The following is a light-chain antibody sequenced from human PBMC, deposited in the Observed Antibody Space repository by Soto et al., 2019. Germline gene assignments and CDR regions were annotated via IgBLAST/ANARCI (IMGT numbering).Light chain of an antibody. CDR2: AAS. Sequence: DIPLTQSPSFLPASLGDRVTNTCRASQGISNYLAWYQQKPGKAPGLLMYAASTLQRGVSSRFSGSGSGTEFTLTISNLQPEDFATYYCQQLNSYPLTFGGGTKVDIK. CDR3: QQLNSYPLT. J-gene: IGKJ4*01. CDR1: QGISNY. V-gene: IGKV1-9*01.